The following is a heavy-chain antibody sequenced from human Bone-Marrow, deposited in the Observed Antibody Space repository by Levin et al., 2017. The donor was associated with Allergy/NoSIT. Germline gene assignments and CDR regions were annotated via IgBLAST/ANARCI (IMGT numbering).Heavy chain of an antibody. CDR1: GFNLNTYA. D-gene: IGHD4-17*01. CDR2: ISGSGRTT. CDR3: AKAWEDYCDYVDHYGMDV. J-gene: IGHJ6*02. Sequence: GGSLRLSCEASGFNLNTYAMSWVRQAPGKGLEWVSSISGSGRTTYYADSVKGRLTISRDNSKNTLYLQMNRLRAEDTAVYYCAKAWEDYCDYVDHYGMDVWGQGTTVIVSS. V-gene: IGHV3-23*01.